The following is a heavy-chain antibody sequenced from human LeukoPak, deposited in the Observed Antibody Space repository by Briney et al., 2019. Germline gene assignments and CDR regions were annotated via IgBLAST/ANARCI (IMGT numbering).Heavy chain of an antibody. CDR1: GGSISGYY. J-gene: IGHJ3*02. D-gene: IGHD1-26*01. CDR2: ISYSGST. CDR3: ARDRERAFDI. Sequence: PSETLSLTCTVSGGSISGYYWSWIQQPPGKGLEWIGYISYSGSTNYNPSLKSRVTISVDTSKNQFSLKLSSVTAADTAVYYCARDRERAFDIWGQGTLVTVSS. V-gene: IGHV4-59*01.